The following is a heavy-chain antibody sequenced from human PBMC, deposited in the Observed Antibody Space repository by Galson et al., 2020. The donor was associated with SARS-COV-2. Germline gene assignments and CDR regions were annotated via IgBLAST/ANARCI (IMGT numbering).Heavy chain of an antibody. CDR2: IKSKTDGGTT. CDR3: ITHDYSNYWYYFDF. D-gene: IGHD4-4*01. CDR1: GFTFSKAW. Sequence: GGSLRLSCAASGFTFSKAWMNWVRQAPGKGLEWVGLIKSKTDGGTTDYAAPVKGRFTISRDDSKNTLYLQMNSLKTEDTAIYYCITHDYSNYWYYFDFWGQGTLVSVSS. J-gene: IGHJ4*02. V-gene: IGHV3-15*07.